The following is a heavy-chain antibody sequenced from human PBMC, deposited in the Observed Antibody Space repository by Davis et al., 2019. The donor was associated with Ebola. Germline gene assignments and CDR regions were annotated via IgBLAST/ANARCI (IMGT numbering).Heavy chain of an antibody. CDR1: GGSISPYY. Sequence: MPSETLSLTGTVPGGSISPYYGSWIRQPPGKGLEWIGYIYYSGSHKYNLSLKGRVAISVDTSKNQFSLKLSSVTAADTAVYYCARSYGAAPFDDWGQGTLVTVSS. J-gene: IGHJ4*02. CDR3: ARSYGAAPFDD. CDR2: IYYSGSH. D-gene: IGHD4/OR15-4a*01. V-gene: IGHV4-59*08.